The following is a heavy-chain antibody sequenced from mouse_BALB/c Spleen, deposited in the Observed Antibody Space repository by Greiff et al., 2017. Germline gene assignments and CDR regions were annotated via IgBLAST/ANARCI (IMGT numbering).Heavy chain of an antibody. CDR2: INPSTGYT. Sequence: VKLQESGAELAKPGASVKMSCKASGYTFTSYWMHWVKQRPGQGLEWIGYINPSTGYTEYNQKFKDKATLTADKSSSTAYMQLSSLTSEDSAVYYCAREGWDGTAWFAYWGQGTLVTVSA. D-gene: IGHD4-1*01. V-gene: IGHV1-7*01. J-gene: IGHJ3*01. CDR1: GYTFTSYW. CDR3: AREGWDGTAWFAY.